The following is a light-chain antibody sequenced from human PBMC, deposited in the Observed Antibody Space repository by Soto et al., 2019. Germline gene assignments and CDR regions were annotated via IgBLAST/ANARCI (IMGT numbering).Light chain of an antibody. CDR3: QQYGSLLRT. J-gene: IGKJ1*01. CDR1: QSVSSN. CDR2: GAS. Sequence: EIVLTQSPATLSLSPGERATLSCRASQSVSSNLAWYQQKPGQAPRLLIYGASTRATGIPARFSGSGSGTDFTLTISRLEPEDFAVYYCQQYGSLLRTFGQGTKVDIK. V-gene: IGKV3-20*01.